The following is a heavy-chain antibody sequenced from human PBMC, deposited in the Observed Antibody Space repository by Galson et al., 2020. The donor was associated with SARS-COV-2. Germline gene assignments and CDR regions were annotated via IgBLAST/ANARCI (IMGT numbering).Heavy chain of an antibody. V-gene: IGHV1-24*01. D-gene: IGHD3-9*01. J-gene: IGHJ6*02. CDR3: ATGSAIKGYYDILTGSNTYYYYYGMDV. Sequence: GESLKISCKVSGYTLTELSMHWVRQAPGKGLEWMGGFDPEDGETIYAQKFQGRVTMTEDTSTDTAYMELSSLRSEDTAVYYCATGSAIKGYYDILTGSNTYYYYYGMDVWGQGTTVTVSS. CDR1: GYTLTELS. CDR2: FDPEDGET.